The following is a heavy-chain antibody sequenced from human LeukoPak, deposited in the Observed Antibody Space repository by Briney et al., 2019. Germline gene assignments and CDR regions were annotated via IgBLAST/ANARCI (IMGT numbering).Heavy chain of an antibody. CDR1: GYTFTSYD. Sequence: ASVKVSCKASGYTFTSYDINWVRQATGQGLEWMGWMNPNSGNTGYAQKFQGRVTMTRNTSISTAYMELSSLRSEDTAVYYCARASYFDWLLLPSGDYWGQGTLVTVSS. D-gene: IGHD3-9*01. J-gene: IGHJ4*02. V-gene: IGHV1-8*01. CDR2: MNPNSGNT. CDR3: ARASYFDWLLLPSGDY.